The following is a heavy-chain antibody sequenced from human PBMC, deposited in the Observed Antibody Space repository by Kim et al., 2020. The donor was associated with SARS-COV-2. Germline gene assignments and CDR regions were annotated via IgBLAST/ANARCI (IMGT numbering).Heavy chain of an antibody. CDR3: ASLSSGWYRDYYYYGMDV. CDR2: ISSSSSYI. CDR1: GFTFSSYS. Sequence: GGSLRLSCAASGFTFSSYSMNWVRQAPGKGLEWVSSISSSSSYIYYADSVKGRFTISRDNAKNSLYLQMNSLRAEDTAVYYCASLSSGWYRDYYYYGMDVWCQGTTVTVSS. V-gene: IGHV3-21*01. D-gene: IGHD6-19*01. J-gene: IGHJ6*02.